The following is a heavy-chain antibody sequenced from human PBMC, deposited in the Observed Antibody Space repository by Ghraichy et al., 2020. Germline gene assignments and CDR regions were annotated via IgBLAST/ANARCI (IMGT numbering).Heavy chain of an antibody. CDR3: ARIDEQWQVDAFDI. V-gene: IGHV4-39*07. J-gene: IGHJ3*02. D-gene: IGHD6-19*01. CDR2: IYYSGSP. Sequence: SETLSLTCTVYGGSISSQSFYWGWIRQPPGKGLEWIGNIYYSGSPYYNPSLQSRVTLSVDTSKNQFSLKLTSVTAADTAVYYCARIDEQWQVDAFDIWGPGTMVTVSS. CDR1: GGSISSQSFY.